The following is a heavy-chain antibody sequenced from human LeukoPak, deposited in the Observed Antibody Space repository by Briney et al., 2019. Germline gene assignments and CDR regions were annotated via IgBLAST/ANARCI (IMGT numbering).Heavy chain of an antibody. J-gene: IGHJ4*02. D-gene: IGHD6-19*01. CDR1: GFIFSSYS. CDR2: ISYDGSNK. Sequence: GGSLRLSCAASGFIFSSYSIHWVRQAPGKGLEWVAVISYDGSNKYYADSVKGRFTISRDNSKNTLYLQMNSLRAEDTAVYYCAKDNRYLGIAVAGIDYWGQGTLVTVSS. CDR3: AKDNRYLGIAVAGIDY. V-gene: IGHV3-30*04.